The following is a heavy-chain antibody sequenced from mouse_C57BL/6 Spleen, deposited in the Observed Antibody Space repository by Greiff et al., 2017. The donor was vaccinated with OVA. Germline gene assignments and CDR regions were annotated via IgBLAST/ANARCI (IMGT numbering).Heavy chain of an antibody. CDR1: GFTFSSYG. CDR2: ISSGGSYT. D-gene: IGHD1-1*01. Sequence: EVKLVESGGDLVKPGGSLKLSCAASGFTFSSYGMSWVRQTPDKRLEWVATISSGGSYTYYPDSVKGRFTLSRDNAKNTLYLQMSMLKSEDTAMYYCARQGDYCSSYGVYAMDYWGQGTSVTVAS. J-gene: IGHJ4*01. CDR3: ARQGDYCSSYGVYAMDY. V-gene: IGHV5-6*01.